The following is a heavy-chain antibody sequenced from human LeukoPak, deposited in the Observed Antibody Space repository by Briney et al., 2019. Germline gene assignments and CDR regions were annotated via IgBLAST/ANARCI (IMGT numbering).Heavy chain of an antibody. CDR3: ARRRNTVTTVTTGPFDY. V-gene: IGHV1-69*13. Sequence: GASVKVSCKASGGTFSSYAISWGRQAPGQGLEWRGGIIPIFGTANYAQKFQGRVTITADESTSTAYMELSSLRSEDTAVYYCARRRNTVTTVTTGPFDYWGQGTLVTVSS. CDR1: GGTFSSYA. J-gene: IGHJ4*02. D-gene: IGHD4-17*01. CDR2: IIPIFGTA.